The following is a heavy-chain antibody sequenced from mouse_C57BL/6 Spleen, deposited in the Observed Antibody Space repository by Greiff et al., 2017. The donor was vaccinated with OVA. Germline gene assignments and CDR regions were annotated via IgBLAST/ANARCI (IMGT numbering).Heavy chain of an antibody. CDR1: GYSFTDYK. CDR3: ARGGYGNVTMDY. J-gene: IGHJ4*01. V-gene: IGHV1-39*01. Sequence: EVQLQQPGPELVKPGASVKISCKASGYSFTDYKMNWVKQSNGQSLEWIGVINPNYGTTSYNQKFKGKATLTVDQSSSTAYMQLSSLTSEDSAVYYCARGGYGNVTMDYWGQGTSVTVSA. D-gene: IGHD2-1*01. CDR2: INPNYGTT.